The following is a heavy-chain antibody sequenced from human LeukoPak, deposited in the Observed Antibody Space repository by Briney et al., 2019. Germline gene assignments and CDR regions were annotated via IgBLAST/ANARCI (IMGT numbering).Heavy chain of an antibody. CDR1: GFSFSNYW. CDR3: ARDLPSSGYWYRDAFDI. Sequence: GGSLRLSCAASGFSFSNYWMSWVRQTPGKGLEWVGHAKQDGSETYYVDSVKGRFTVSRDNAKNSLFLQMNSLRVEDTAMYYCARDLPSSGYWYRDAFDIWGRGTMVTVSS. D-gene: IGHD3-22*01. J-gene: IGHJ3*02. CDR2: AKQDGSET. V-gene: IGHV3-7*01.